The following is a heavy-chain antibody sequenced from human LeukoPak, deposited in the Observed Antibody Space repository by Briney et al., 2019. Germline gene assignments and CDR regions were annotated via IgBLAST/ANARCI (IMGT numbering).Heavy chain of an antibody. CDR2: IYYSGST. Sequence: TSETLSLTCTVSGGSISSGDYYWSWIRQPPGKGLEWIGYIYYSGSTYYNPSLKSRVTISVDTSKNQFSLKLSSVTAADTAVYYCARDEQWLAHDAFDIWGQGTMVTVSS. CDR1: GGSISSGDYY. J-gene: IGHJ3*02. D-gene: IGHD6-19*01. CDR3: ARDEQWLAHDAFDI. V-gene: IGHV4-30-4*08.